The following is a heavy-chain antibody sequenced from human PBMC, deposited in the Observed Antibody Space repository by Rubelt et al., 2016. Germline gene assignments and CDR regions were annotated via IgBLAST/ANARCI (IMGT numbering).Heavy chain of an antibody. CDR1: GYSFTSYA. J-gene: IGHJ4*02. V-gene: IGHV1-3*01. CDR2: ISAYNGNT. CDR3: ARDYGDYVGFDY. D-gene: IGHD4-17*01. Sequence: QVQLVQSGAEVKKPGASVKVSCKASGYSFTSYAIHWVRQAPGQGLEWMGWISAYNGNTKYSQKFQGRVTITRDTSASTAYMELSILRSEDTAVYYCARDYGDYVGFDYWGQGTLVTVSS.